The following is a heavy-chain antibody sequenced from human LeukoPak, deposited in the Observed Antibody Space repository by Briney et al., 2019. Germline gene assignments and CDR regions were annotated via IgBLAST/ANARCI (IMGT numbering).Heavy chain of an antibody. V-gene: IGHV3-7*04. J-gene: IGHJ3*02. CDR2: IKQDGSEK. CDR3: ARAIGTSGWAFDI. Sequence: GGSLRLSCAASGFTFSSYWMSWVRQAPGKGLEWVANIKQDGSEKYYVDSVKGRFTISRDNAKNSLYLQMNSLRAEDTAVYYCARAIGTSGWAFDIWGQGTMVTVSS. CDR1: GFTFSSYW. D-gene: IGHD6-19*01.